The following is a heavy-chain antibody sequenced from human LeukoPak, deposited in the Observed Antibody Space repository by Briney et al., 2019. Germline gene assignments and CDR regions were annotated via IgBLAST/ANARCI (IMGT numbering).Heavy chain of an antibody. CDR1: GFTFSNAW. J-gene: IGHJ4*02. CDR3: TTAYYYGSGSYYTYYFDY. V-gene: IGHV3-15*01. D-gene: IGHD3-10*01. Sequence: GGSLRLSYAASGFTFSNAWMSWVRQAPGKGLEWVGRIKSKTDGGTTDYAAPVKGRFTISRDDSKNTLHLQMNSLKTEDTAVYYCTTAYYYGSGSYYTYYFDYWGQGTLVTVSS. CDR2: IKSKTDGGTT.